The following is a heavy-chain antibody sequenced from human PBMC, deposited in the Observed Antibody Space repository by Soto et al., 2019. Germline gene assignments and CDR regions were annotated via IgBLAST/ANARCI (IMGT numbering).Heavy chain of an antibody. Sequence: PGGSLRLSCAASGFTFSSYAMSWVRQAPGKGLGWVSAISGSGGRTYYADSVKGRFTISRDNSKNTLYLQMNSLRAEDTAIYFCARDAAFNRFDYSGQGTLVTVSS. J-gene: IGHJ4*02. D-gene: IGHD6-13*01. V-gene: IGHV3-23*01. CDR3: ARDAAFNRFDY. CDR1: GFTFSSYA. CDR2: ISGSGGRT.